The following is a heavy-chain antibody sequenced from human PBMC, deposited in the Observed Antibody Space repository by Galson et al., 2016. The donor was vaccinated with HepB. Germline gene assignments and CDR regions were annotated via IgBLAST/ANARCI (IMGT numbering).Heavy chain of an antibody. Sequence: SLRLSCAASGFFFSGRAMSWVRQAPGKGLEWVSGINRSGATTGYAASVKGRFTISRDNSNNTLYLQMNSLTTEDTAVYYCARDDYSGGRGSPDYWGQGTLVTVSS. CDR1: GFFFSGRA. V-gene: IGHV3-23*01. CDR2: INRSGATT. D-gene: IGHD4/OR15-4a*01. J-gene: IGHJ4*02. CDR3: ARDDYSGGRGSPDY.